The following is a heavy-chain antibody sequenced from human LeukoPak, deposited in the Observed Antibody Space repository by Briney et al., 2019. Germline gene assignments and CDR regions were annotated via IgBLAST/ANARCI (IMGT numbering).Heavy chain of an antibody. V-gene: IGHV3-9*01. CDR2: ISWNSIRI. D-gene: IGHD1-26*01. Sequence: PGGSLRLSCAASRFTFDDYALHWVRQAQGKGLEWVSGISWNSIRIGYADSVKGRFTISRDNAKNSLYLQMNSLRTEDTALYYCAKDIVVGAFGAFDIWGQGTMVTVSS. CDR3: AKDIVVGAFGAFDI. CDR1: RFTFDDYA. J-gene: IGHJ3*02.